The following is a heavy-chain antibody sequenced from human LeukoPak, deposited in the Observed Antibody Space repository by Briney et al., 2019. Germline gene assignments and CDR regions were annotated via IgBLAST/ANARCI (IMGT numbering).Heavy chain of an antibody. CDR1: GGSISSYY. CDR2: IYGSGST. D-gene: IGHD3-22*01. V-gene: IGHV4-59*01. J-gene: IGHJ3*02. CDR3: ARENYYDNAFDI. Sequence: PSETLSLTCTVSGGSISSYYWSWIRQPPGKGLEWIGHIYGSGSTNYNPSLKSRVTLSVDTSKNQFSLKLSSVTAADTAVYYCARENYYDNAFDIWGQGTMVTVSS.